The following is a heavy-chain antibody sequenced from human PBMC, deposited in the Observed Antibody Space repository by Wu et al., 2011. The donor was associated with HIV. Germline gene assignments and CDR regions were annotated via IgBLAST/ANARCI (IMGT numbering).Heavy chain of an antibody. J-gene: IGHJ5*02. D-gene: IGHD3-3*01. CDR1: GYTFINYD. V-gene: IGHV1-8*03. CDR2: MNPGSGNA. CDR3: TRGTIWFHP. Sequence: QVQLVQSGAEVKRPGASVQVSCKASGYTFINYDINWVRQATGQGLEWMGWMNPGSGNARYAQKFQGRITLTRNTSMSTAYMEVGSLRSDDTAVYYCTRGTIWFHPWGQGTLVTVSS.